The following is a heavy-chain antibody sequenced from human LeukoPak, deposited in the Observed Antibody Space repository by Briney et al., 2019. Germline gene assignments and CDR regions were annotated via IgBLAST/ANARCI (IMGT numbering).Heavy chain of an antibody. J-gene: IGHJ4*02. CDR1: GFTFSSYA. CDR3: AKAWNYGDPLWSIDY. V-gene: IGHV3-23*01. CDR2: ISGSGGST. D-gene: IGHD4-17*01. Sequence: GGSLRLSCAASGFTFSSYAMSWVRQAPGKGLEWVSAISGSGGSTYYADSVKGRFTISRDNSKNTLYPQMNSLRAEDTAVYYCAKAWNYGDPLWSIDYWGQGTLVTVSS.